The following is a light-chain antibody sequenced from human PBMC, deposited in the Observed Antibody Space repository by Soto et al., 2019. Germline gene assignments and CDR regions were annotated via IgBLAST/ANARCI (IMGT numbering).Light chain of an antibody. CDR1: QVIGNPY. Sequence: DLQMTQSPSSLSASVGDTVTVTCRASQVIGNPYIGWYQQKVGRPPKRLIYATSTLQSGAPSRFSGSGSGTVFSLTISSLQPEDSATYYCLQYWDYSWTFGQGTKVEMK. CDR2: ATS. J-gene: IGKJ1*01. CDR3: LQYWDYSWT. V-gene: IGKV1-17*01.